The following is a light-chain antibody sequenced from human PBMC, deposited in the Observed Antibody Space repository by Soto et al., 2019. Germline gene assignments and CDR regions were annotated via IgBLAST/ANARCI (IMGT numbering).Light chain of an antibody. CDR1: RDVSSNY. Sequence: EIVWTQSPGTLSLSPGERATLSCRASRDVSSNYLAWYQQKPGQPPRLLIYGASGRATGIPARFSGSGSETDFTLTISRLEPEDFAVYYCQHYGSSPQAFGQGTKVDIK. J-gene: IGKJ1*01. CDR3: QHYGSSPQA. V-gene: IGKV3-20*01. CDR2: GAS.